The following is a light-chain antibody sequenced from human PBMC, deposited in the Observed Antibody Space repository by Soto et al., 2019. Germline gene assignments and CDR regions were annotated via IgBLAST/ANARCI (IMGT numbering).Light chain of an antibody. CDR1: RSISDW. J-gene: IGKJ1*01. CDR3: LQYSSHSWT. V-gene: IGKV1-5*01. Sequence: DIQMTQSPSTLSASVGDRVTITCRASRSISDWLAWYQQKPGKAPELLIFDASSLKSGVPSRFSGSGSGTEFTLTISRLQPDDVATYYCLQYSSHSWTVGQGTKVDI. CDR2: DAS.